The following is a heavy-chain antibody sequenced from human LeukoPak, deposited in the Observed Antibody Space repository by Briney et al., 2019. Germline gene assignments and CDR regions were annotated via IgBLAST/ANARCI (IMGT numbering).Heavy chain of an antibody. CDR1: GFTFSSYA. D-gene: IGHD6-6*01. V-gene: IGHV3-30*01. J-gene: IGHJ4*02. Sequence: PGGSLRLSCAASGFTFSSYAMHWVRQAPGKGLEWVAVISYDGSNKYYADSVKGRFTISRDNSKNTLYLQMNSLRAEDTAVYYCARGGEGSSSLLDYWGQGTLVTVSS. CDR3: ARGGEGSSSLLDY. CDR2: ISYDGSNK.